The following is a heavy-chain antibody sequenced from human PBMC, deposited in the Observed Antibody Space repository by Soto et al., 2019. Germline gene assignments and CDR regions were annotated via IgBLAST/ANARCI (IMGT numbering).Heavy chain of an antibody. J-gene: IGHJ1*01. D-gene: IGHD3-9*01. V-gene: IGHV3-21*01. CDR1: GVNCRSYS. Sequence: PGGSQRLSNAAAGVNCRSYSMSCVRQAPGKGLEWVSSISSSSRYIYYPDSVKGRFTISRDNAKNSLYLQMSSLRAEDTAVYYCARGFDILTGLYFQHWGQGTLVTVSS. CDR2: ISSSSRYI. CDR3: ARGFDILTGLYFQH.